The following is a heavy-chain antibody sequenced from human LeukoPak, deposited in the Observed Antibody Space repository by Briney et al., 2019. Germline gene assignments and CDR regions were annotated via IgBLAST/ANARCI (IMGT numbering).Heavy chain of an antibody. D-gene: IGHD6-25*01. CDR3: AKVVTAAGLDL. Sequence: SETLSLTCSVSGGSMSDSITWGWVRQPPGKGLEWLANIHDDGRTAPNPSLRSRLTISQDRSKNQFSLKASSVTAADTAFYYCAKVVTAAGLDLWGQGILVTVSS. J-gene: IGHJ5*02. V-gene: IGHV4/OR15-8*01. CDR1: GGSMSDSIT. CDR2: IHDDGRT.